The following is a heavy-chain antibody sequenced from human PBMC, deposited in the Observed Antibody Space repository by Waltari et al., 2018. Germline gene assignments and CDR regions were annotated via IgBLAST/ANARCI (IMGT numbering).Heavy chain of an antibody. CDR2: VRGDGKT. CDR1: GDSMSSNDY. CDR3: ARDRGRGLYLDT. Sequence: QLQLQESGPGLVTPSGTLSLICAVSGDSMSSNDYWSWVRQPPGKGLEWIGQVRGDGKTNYNPSFASRVTVSLDTSTNRFALKVTSAAAADTALYYCARDRGRGLYLDTWGQGALVTVSP. J-gene: IGHJ4*02. V-gene: IGHV4-4*02. D-gene: IGHD1-1*01.